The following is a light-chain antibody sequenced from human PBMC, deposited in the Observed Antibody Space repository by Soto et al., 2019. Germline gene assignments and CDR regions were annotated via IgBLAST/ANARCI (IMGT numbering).Light chain of an antibody. CDR1: QTISRY. Sequence: DIQMTQSPSSLSASVGDRVTITCRASQTISRYLNLYQQRPGKAPNLLIYSASSLQSGVPPRFSGSGSGTDFTLTISSLQSEDFAVYYCQQYNNWPPVTVGQGTKVEIK. V-gene: IGKV1-39*01. CDR2: SAS. J-gene: IGKJ1*01. CDR3: QQYNNWPPVT.